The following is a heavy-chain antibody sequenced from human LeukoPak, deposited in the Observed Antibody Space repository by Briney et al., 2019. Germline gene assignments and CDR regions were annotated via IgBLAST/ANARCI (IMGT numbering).Heavy chain of an antibody. V-gene: IGHV1-8*01. D-gene: IGHD2-15*01. CDR3: ARGLSKVVKSFHI. CDR2: MNPNSGHT. CDR1: GYNFISYD. J-gene: IGHJ3*02. Sequence: ASVKVSCKASGYNFISYDINWVRQATGQGPEWMGWMNPNSGHTAYAQKFQGRVTMTRDSAIRTAYMGLSGLRSEDTAVYYCARGLSKVVKSFHIWGQGTKVSVSS.